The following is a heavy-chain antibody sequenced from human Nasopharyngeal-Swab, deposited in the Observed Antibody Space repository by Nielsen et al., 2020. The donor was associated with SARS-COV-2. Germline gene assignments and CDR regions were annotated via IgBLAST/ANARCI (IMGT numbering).Heavy chain of an antibody. V-gene: IGHV4-59*01. J-gene: IGHJ4*02. D-gene: IGHD3-10*01. Sequence: GSLRLSCTVSGGSISSYYWSWIRQPSGKGLEWIGYIYYSGSTNYNPSLTSRVTISVDTSKNQFSLKLSSVTAADTAVYYCARDRGWYVDYWGQGTLVTVSS. CDR1: GGSISSYY. CDR3: ARDRGWYVDY. CDR2: IYYSGST.